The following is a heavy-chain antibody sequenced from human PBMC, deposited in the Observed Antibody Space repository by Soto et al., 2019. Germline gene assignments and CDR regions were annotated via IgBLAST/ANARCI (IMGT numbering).Heavy chain of an antibody. J-gene: IGHJ4*02. V-gene: IGHV2-5*02. CDR3: ARSKYSISSFDY. Sequence: SGPTLVNPTQTLTLTCTFSGFSLSTDDVGVGWIRQPPGKALDWLAVIYWDDDKRYSPSLKSRLTITKDTSKNQVLLTMTNMHPVDTATYFCARSKYSISSFDYWGQGALVTVSS. CDR2: IYWDDDK. CDR1: GFSLSTDDVG. D-gene: IGHD6-6*01.